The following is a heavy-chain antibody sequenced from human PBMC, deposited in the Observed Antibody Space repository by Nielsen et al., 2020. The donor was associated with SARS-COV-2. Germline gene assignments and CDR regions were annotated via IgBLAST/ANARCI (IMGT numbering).Heavy chain of an antibody. CDR2: ISYDGSNK. J-gene: IGHJ3*02. CDR1: GFTFSSYA. V-gene: IGHV3-30-3*01. Sequence: GESLKISCAASGFTFSSYAMHWVRQAPGKGLEWVAVISYDGSNKYYADSVKGRFTISRDNSKNTLYLQMNSLRAEDTAVYYCAREDNWGQGTIVTVSS. CDR3: AREDN.